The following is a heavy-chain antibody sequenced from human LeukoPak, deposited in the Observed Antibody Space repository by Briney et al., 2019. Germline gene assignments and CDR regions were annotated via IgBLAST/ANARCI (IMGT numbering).Heavy chain of an antibody. CDR2: INHSGST. D-gene: IGHD1-26*01. V-gene: IGHV4-34*01. CDR3: AGGVGAQLDY. J-gene: IGHJ4*02. Sequence: PSETLPLTCAVYGGSFSGYYWSWIRQPPGKGLEWIGEINHSGSTNYNPSLKSRVTMSVDTSKNQFSLKLSSVTAADTAVYYCAGGVGAQLDYWGQGTVVTVSS. CDR1: GGSFSGYY.